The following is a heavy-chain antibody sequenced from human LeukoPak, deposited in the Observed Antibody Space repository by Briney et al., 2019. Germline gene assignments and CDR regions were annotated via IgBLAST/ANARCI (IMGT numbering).Heavy chain of an antibody. Sequence: SETLSLTCTVSGGSISSHYWSWIRQPPGKGLEWIGYIYYGGSSNYNPSLKSRVTISVDTSKKQISLTLSSVTAADTAVYYCARDIQAGGYWGQGTLVTVSS. CDR3: ARDIQAGGY. CDR2: IYYGGSS. D-gene: IGHD2-21*01. V-gene: IGHV4-59*11. J-gene: IGHJ4*02. CDR1: GGSISSHY.